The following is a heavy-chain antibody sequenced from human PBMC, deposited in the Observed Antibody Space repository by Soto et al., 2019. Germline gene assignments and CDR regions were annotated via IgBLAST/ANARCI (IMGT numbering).Heavy chain of an antibody. CDR3: ARGGLYCSSTSCYAGLLAAFDY. Sequence: DVQLVESGGGLVQPGRSLRLSCAASGFTFDDYAMHWVRQAPGKGLEWVSGISWNSGSIGYADSVKGRFTISRDNAKNSLYLQMNSLRAEDTALYYCARGGLYCSSTSCYAGLLAAFDYWGQGTLVTVSS. CDR1: GFTFDDYA. J-gene: IGHJ4*02. V-gene: IGHV3-9*01. D-gene: IGHD2-2*01. CDR2: ISWNSGSI.